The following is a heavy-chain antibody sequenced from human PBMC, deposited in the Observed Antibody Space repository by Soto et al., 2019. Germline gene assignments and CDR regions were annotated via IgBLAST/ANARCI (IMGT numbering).Heavy chain of an antibody. V-gene: IGHV1-69*02. CDR1: GGTFSSYT. CDR3: ARALRGTAYYYGSGSASGNGMDV. CDR2: IIPILGIA. Sequence: QVQLVQSGAEVKKPGSSVKVSCKASGGTFSSYTISWVRQAPGQGLEWMGRIIPILGIANYAQKFQGRVTITADKYTSTAYMELSSLRSEDTAVYYWARALRGTAYYYGSGSASGNGMDVWGQGTTVTVSS. J-gene: IGHJ6*02. D-gene: IGHD3-10*01.